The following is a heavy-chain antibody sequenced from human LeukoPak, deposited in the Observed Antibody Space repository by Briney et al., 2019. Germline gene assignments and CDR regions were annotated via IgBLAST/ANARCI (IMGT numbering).Heavy chain of an antibody. V-gene: IGHV3-11*01. J-gene: IGHJ4*02. D-gene: IGHD2-21*02. CDR2: ISSSGSTI. CDR1: GFTFSDYY. CDR3: ARGSGCPRGVTAIQCYFDY. Sequence: GGSLRLSCAASGFTFSDYYMSWIRQAPGKGLEWVSYISSSGSTIYYADSVKGRFTISRDNAKNSLYLQMNSLRAEDTAVYYCARGSGCPRGVTAIQCYFDYWGQGTLVTVSS.